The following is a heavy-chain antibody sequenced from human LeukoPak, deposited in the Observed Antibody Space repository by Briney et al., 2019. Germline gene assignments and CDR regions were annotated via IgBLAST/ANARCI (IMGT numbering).Heavy chain of an antibody. J-gene: IGHJ4*02. Sequence: SETLSLTCTVSGGSISSYYWSWIRQPPGKGLEWIGYIYYSGSTNYNPSLKSRVTISVDTSKNQFSLKLSSVTAADTAVSYCARAAAGLDYWGQGTLVTVSS. D-gene: IGHD6-13*01. CDR2: IYYSGST. CDR3: ARAAAGLDY. V-gene: IGHV4-59*01. CDR1: GGSISSYY.